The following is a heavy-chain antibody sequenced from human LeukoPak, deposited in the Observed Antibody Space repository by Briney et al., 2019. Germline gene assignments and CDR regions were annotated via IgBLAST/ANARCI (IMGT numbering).Heavy chain of an antibody. CDR3: ARGGRSSGYYWRFDY. Sequence: ASVKVSFKASGYTFTSYYMHWVRQAPGQGLEWMGIISPSGGSTSYAQKFQGRVTMTRDTSTSTVYMELSSLRSEDTAVYYCARGGRSSGYYWRFDYWGQGTLVTVSS. J-gene: IGHJ4*02. V-gene: IGHV1-46*01. D-gene: IGHD3-22*01. CDR1: GYTFTSYY. CDR2: ISPSGGST.